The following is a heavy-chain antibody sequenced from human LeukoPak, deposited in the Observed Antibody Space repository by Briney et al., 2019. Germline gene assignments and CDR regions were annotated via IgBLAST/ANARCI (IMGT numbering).Heavy chain of an antibody. CDR3: AKEELMDYYDSSGYYLEYFQH. CDR1: GFTFRTFA. CDR2: IFPSGGEI. J-gene: IGHJ1*01. D-gene: IGHD3-22*01. Sequence: GGSLRLSCAASGFTFRTFAMIWVRQPPGKGLEWVSSIFPSGGEIHYADSVRGRFTISRDNSKSTLSLQMNSLRAEDTAVYYCAKEELMDYYDSSGYYLEYFQHWGQGTLVTVSS. V-gene: IGHV3-23*01.